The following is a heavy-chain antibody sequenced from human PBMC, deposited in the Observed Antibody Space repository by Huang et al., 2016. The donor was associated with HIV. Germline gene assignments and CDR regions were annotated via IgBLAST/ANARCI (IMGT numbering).Heavy chain of an antibody. CDR3: ARAKFSSDAFDI. J-gene: IGHJ3*02. V-gene: IGHV4-61*09. CDR1: GGSITSGSYY. D-gene: IGHD6-6*01. Sequence: QVQLQESGPGLVKPSQTLSLTCTVSGGSITSGSYYWSWIRQPAGKGLEWIGHMYTRGSTNVNPSLKRRVTILLDTSKNQFSLKLSSVTAADTAVYYCARAKFSSDAFDIWGQGTMVTVSS. CDR2: MYTRGST.